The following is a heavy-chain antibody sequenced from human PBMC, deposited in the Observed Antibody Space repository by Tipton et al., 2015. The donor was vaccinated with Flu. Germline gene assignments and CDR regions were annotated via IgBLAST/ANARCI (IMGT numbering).Heavy chain of an antibody. Sequence: TLSLTCAVSDYSISSGYYWGWIRQPPGKGLEWIGCISHSGRTYYNPSLKSRVTISVDTAKNQFSQRLSSVTAADTAVHYCARSTYYYGSGSSDYWGQGTLVTVSS. J-gene: IGHJ4*02. CDR3: ARSTYYYGSGSSDY. CDR1: DYSISSGYY. V-gene: IGHV4-38-2*01. CDR2: ISHSGRT. D-gene: IGHD3-10*01.